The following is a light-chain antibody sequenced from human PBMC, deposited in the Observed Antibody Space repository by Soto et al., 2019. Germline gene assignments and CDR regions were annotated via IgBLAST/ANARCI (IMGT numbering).Light chain of an antibody. CDR1: SSNIGAGYD. Sequence: QSVLTQPPSVSGAPGQRVTISCTGSSSNIGAGYDVHWYQQLPGTAPKLLIFGNSNRPSGVPDRFSGSNSGTSASLAITGLQAEDEADYYCSSYTSSRAYVFGIGTKVTVL. J-gene: IGLJ1*01. V-gene: IGLV1-40*01. CDR2: GNS. CDR3: SSYTSSRAYV.